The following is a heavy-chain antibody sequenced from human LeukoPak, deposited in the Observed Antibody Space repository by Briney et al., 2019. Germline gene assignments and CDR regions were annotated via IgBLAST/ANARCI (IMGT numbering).Heavy chain of an antibody. CDR1: GFTFSSYG. J-gene: IGHJ4*02. CDR2: IWYDGSNK. V-gene: IGHV3-33*01. CDR3: ARDPPTVLSPVDYFDY. D-gene: IGHD1-26*01. Sequence: GGSLRLSCAASGFTFSSYGMHWVRQAPGKGLEWVAVIWYDGSNKHYADSVKGRFTISRDNSKNTLYLQMNSLRAEDTAVYYCARDPPTVLSPVDYFDYWGQGTLVTVSS.